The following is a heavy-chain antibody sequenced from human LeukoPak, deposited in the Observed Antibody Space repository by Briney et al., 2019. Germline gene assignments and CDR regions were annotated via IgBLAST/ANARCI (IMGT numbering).Heavy chain of an antibody. D-gene: IGHD3-9*01. Sequence: SETLSLTCTVSGGSISSSSYYWGWIRQPPGKGLEWIGSIYYSGSTYYNPSLKSRVTISVDTSKNQFSLKLSSVTAADTAVYYCARVTGYMIEDYFDYWGQGILVTVSS. CDR1: GGSISSSSYY. CDR3: ARVTGYMIEDYFDY. V-gene: IGHV4-39*07. CDR2: IYYSGST. J-gene: IGHJ4*02.